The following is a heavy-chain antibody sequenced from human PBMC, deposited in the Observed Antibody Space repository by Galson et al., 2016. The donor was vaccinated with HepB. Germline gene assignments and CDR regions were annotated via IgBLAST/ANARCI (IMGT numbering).Heavy chain of an antibody. V-gene: IGHV4-4*02. D-gene: IGHD6-13*01. Sequence: ETLSLTCTVSGGSISTTDWWSWVRQSPGKGLEWIGEVYHSGTTNYNPSLTSRVTVSADTSRNQFFLSLTSVTAADTAIYYCVRLGTAAAVANRRGSLYWSQGTRVTVSS. CDR1: GGSISTTDW. CDR3: VRLGTAAAVANRRGSLY. CDR2: VYHSGTT. J-gene: IGHJ4*02.